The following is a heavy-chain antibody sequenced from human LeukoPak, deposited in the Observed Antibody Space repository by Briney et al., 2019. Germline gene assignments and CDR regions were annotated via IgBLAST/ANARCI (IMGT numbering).Heavy chain of an antibody. CDR1: GLTLSSYA. CDR2: ISYDGSNK. CDR3: ARVTYSSSSGFDY. D-gene: IGHD6-6*01. J-gene: IGHJ4*02. V-gene: IGHV3-30-3*01. Sequence: AGGSLRLTCAASGLTLSSYAMHWVRQAPGKGLEWVAVISYDGSNKYYADSVKGRFTISRDNSKNTLYLQMNSLRAEDTAVYYCARVTYSSSSGFDYWGQGTLVTVSS.